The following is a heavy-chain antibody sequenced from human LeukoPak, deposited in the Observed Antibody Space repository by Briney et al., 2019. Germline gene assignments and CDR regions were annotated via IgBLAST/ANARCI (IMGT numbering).Heavy chain of an antibody. J-gene: IGHJ6*04. CDR1: GGSISSYY. CDR3: AREGGSGSCQGRVDYYYYGMDV. Sequence: SETLSLTCTVSGGSISSYYWSWIRQPPGKGLEWIGYIYYSGSTNYNPSLKSRVTISVDTSKNQFSLKLSSVTAADTAVYYCAREGGSGSCQGRVDYYYYGMDVWGKGTTVTVSS. D-gene: IGHD3-10*01. V-gene: IGHV4-59*01. CDR2: IYYSGST.